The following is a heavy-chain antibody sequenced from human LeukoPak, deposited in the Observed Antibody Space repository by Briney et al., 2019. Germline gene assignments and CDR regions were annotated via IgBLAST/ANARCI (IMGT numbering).Heavy chain of an antibody. CDR1: GGSVSSDSAA. J-gene: IGHJ3*02. D-gene: IGHD6-13*01. CDR3: ARGSPRQPRGAFDI. CDR2: TYYRSKWYN. Sequence: SQTLSLTCAISGGSVSSDSAAWNWIRQSPSRGLEWLGRTYYRSKWYNDYAVSVKSRITINPDTSKNQFSLQLNSVTPEDTAVYYCARGSPRQPRGAFDIWGQGTMVTVSS. V-gene: IGHV6-1*01.